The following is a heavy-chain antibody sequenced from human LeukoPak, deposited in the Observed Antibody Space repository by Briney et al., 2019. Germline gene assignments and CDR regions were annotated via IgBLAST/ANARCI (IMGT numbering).Heavy chain of an antibody. CDR2: IYYSGST. CDR1: GGSISSYY. Sequence: SETLSLTRTVSGGSISSYYWSWIRQPPGKGLEWIGYIYYSGSTNYNPSLKSRVTISVDTSKNQFSLKLSSVTAADTAVYYCARAQGVTIFGVVIPEAYYYYGMDVWGQGTTVTVSS. J-gene: IGHJ6*02. V-gene: IGHV4-59*01. CDR3: ARAQGVTIFGVVIPEAYYYYGMDV. D-gene: IGHD3-3*01.